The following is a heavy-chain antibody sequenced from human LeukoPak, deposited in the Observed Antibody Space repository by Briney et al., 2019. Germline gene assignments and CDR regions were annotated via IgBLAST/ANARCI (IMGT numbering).Heavy chain of an antibody. J-gene: IGHJ4*02. D-gene: IGHD1-26*01. CDR2: INNVGAT. CDR1: GFAVSNNY. CDR3: AREWAN. Sequence: GGSLRLSCVVSGFAVSNNYLSWVRQAPGKGLEWVSVINNVGATYYADSVRGRFTISRDNSKNTLLLQMSSLRAEDTAVYYCAREWANWGQGTLVTVSS. V-gene: IGHV3-53*01.